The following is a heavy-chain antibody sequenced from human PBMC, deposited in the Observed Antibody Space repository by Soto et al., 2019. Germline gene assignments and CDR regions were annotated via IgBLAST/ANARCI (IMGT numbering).Heavy chain of an antibody. CDR1: GGTFSSYT. CDR2: IIPILGIA. J-gene: IGHJ1*01. D-gene: IGHD6-19*01. V-gene: IGHV1-69*02. CDR3: ARVEAVAPEYFQH. Sequence: SVKVSCKASGGTFSSYTISWVRQAPGQGLEWMGRIIPILGIANYAQKFQGRVTTTADKSTSTAYMELSSLRSEDTAVYYCARVEAVAPEYFQHWGQGTLVTVSS.